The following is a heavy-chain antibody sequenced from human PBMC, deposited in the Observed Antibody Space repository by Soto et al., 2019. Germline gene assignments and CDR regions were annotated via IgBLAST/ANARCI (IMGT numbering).Heavy chain of an antibody. J-gene: IGHJ4*02. V-gene: IGHV3-15*01. CDR1: GFTFTKAY. CDR3: ATEGGYPGSNFYGAY. CDR2: IKGSHAGGTT. D-gene: IGHD1-26*01. Sequence: EVQLVESGGGLVEPGGSIRLSCVASGFTFTKAYMTWVRQAPGKGLEWVGRIKGSHAGGTTDYATSVKGRFTISRDDSKNTLYLQRNSLKTADTAVYYCATEGGYPGSNFYGAYWGQGTLVTVSS.